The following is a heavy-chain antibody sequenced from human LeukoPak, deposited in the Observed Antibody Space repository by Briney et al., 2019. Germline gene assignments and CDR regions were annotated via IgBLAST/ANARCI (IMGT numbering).Heavy chain of an antibody. V-gene: IGHV3-23*01. Sequence: HTGGSLRLSCAASGFTFDDYTMHWVRQAPGKGLEWVSAISGSGGSTYYADSVKGRFTISRDNSKNTLYLQMNSLRAEDTAVYYCAKDRSGIVVVPAADYWGQGTLVTVSS. CDR3: AKDRSGIVVVPAADY. CDR1: GFTFDDYT. J-gene: IGHJ4*02. D-gene: IGHD2-2*01. CDR2: ISGSGGST.